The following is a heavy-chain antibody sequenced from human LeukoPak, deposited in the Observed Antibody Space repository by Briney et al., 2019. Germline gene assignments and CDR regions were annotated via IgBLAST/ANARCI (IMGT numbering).Heavy chain of an antibody. CDR3: ARDRRLHCSSTSCYRVRDYYYYMDV. D-gene: IGHD2-2*01. V-gene: IGHV4-59*12. CDR2: IYYSGST. Sequence: PSETLSLTCTVSGGSISSYYWSWIRQPPGKGLEWIGYIYYSGSTNYNPSLKSRVTISVDTSKNQFSLKLSSVTAADTAVYYCARDRRLHCSSTSCYRVRDYYYYMDVWGKGTTVTVSS. J-gene: IGHJ6*03. CDR1: GGSISSYY.